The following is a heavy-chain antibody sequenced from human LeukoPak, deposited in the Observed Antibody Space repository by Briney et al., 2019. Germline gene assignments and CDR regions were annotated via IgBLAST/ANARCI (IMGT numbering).Heavy chain of an antibody. D-gene: IGHD5-18*01. CDR1: GGSISNSSYY. Sequence: PSETLSLTCTVSGGSISNSSYYWGWIRQPPGKGLEWIGSIYYSGGTYSGSTYYNPSLKNRATISVETSKNQFSLNLSSVTAPDTAVYYCARHSRYSSGVTETWGQGTLVTVSS. CDR2: IYYSGGTYSGST. J-gene: IGHJ5*02. CDR3: ARHSRYSSGVTET. V-gene: IGHV4-39*01.